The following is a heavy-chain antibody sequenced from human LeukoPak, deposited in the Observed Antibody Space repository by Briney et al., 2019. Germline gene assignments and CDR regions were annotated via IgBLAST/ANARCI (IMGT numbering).Heavy chain of an antibody. J-gene: IGHJ4*02. CDR3: GRNLGSGSDH. CDR2: THYRGDI. CDR1: GASVSSDH. V-gene: IGHV4-59*02. D-gene: IGHD3-10*01. Sequence: SETLSLTCSVSGASVSSDHWNWIRQSPGRGVERMGYTHYRGDINYTPSLKSRLTMSVDASSNQISLKLSSVTAADAAVYYCGRNLGSGSDHWGQGTLVTVSS.